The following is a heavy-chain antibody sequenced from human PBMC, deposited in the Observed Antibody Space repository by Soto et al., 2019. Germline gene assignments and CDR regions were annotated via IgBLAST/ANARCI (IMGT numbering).Heavy chain of an antibody. V-gene: IGHV4-31*03. D-gene: IGHD3-3*01. CDR2: INYSGST. J-gene: IGHJ5*02. CDR3: ARWWSGSRQGFDP. CDR1: GGSISSGDYY. Sequence: QVQLQESGPGLVKPSQTLSLTCTVSGGSISSGDYYWSWIRQHPGKGLEWIGYINYSGSTYYNPSLQSRVTISVDTSKNQFSLKLRSVTAADTAVYYCARWWSGSRQGFDPWGQGTLVTVSS.